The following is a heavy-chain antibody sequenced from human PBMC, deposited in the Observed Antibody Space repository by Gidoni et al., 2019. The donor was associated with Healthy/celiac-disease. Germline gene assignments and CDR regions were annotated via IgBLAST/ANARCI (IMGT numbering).Heavy chain of an antibody. Sequence: QVQLQESGPGLVKPSETLSLTCTVSGGSISSYYWSWIRQPPGKGLEWIGYIYYSGSTNYNPSLKSRVTISVDTSKNQFSLKLSSVTAADTAVYYCARDLGVDNGRGYRWYYYGMDVWGQGTTVTVSS. V-gene: IGHV4-59*01. CDR2: IYYSGST. CDR1: GGSISSYY. CDR3: ARDLGVDNGRGYRWYYYGMDV. J-gene: IGHJ6*02. D-gene: IGHD6-13*01.